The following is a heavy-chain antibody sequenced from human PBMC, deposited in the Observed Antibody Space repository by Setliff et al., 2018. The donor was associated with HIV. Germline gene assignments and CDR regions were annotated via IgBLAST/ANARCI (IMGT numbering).Heavy chain of an antibody. CDR2: ITRDGTTK. V-gene: IGHV3-48*03. J-gene: IGHJ3*02. CDR1: GFIFSSYS. Sequence: SLRLSCAASGFIFSSYSINWVRQAPGKGLEWLSSITRDGTTKNYADSVKGRFTISRDNAKNSLYLQMNSLRVEDTAVYYCARDHLFAFDIWGQGTMVTVSS. CDR3: ARDHLFAFDI.